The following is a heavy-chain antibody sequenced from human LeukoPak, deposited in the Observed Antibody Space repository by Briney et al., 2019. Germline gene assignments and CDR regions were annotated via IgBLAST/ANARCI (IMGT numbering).Heavy chain of an antibody. V-gene: IGHV1-18*01. CDR1: GYTFTGYG. D-gene: IGHD2-2*01. Sequence: ASVKVSCKASGYTFTGYGISWVRQAPGQGLEWMGWISAYNGNTNYAQKLQGRVTMTTDTSTSTAYMELRSLRSDDTAVYYCARGEPAATPYYFDYWGQGTLVTVSS. CDR2: ISAYNGNT. CDR3: ARGEPAATPYYFDY. J-gene: IGHJ4*02.